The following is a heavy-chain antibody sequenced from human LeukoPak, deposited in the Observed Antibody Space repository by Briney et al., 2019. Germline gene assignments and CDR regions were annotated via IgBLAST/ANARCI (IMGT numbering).Heavy chain of an antibody. Sequence: PSETLSLTCTVSGGSISSYHWSWLRQPPGKGLEWIAYISDRGSINYNTSLKSRVTISLDTSKNQFSLKLSSVTAADTAVYYCARAHSKDIVVVPAALDYWGQGTLVTVSS. V-gene: IGHV4-59*08. CDR1: GGSISSYH. J-gene: IGHJ4*02. CDR2: ISDRGSI. D-gene: IGHD2-2*01. CDR3: ARAHSKDIVVVPAALDY.